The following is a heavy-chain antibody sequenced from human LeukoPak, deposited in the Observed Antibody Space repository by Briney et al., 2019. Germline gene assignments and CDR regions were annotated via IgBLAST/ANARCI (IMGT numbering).Heavy chain of an antibody. V-gene: IGHV1-2*02. J-gene: IGHJ6*03. Sequence: APVKVSCKASGYMFTGYYMHWVRQAPGQGLEWMGWISPNSGGTNYAQKFQGRVTMTRDTSISTAYMDLNRLRSDDTAVYYCARVVAVTGTPVYYMDVWGKGTTVTVSS. CDR3: ARVVAVTGTPVYYMDV. CDR2: ISPNSGGT. D-gene: IGHD6-19*01. CDR1: GYMFTGYY.